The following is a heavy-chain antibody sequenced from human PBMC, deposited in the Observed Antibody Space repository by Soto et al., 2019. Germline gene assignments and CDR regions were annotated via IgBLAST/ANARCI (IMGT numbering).Heavy chain of an antibody. CDR1: GFTFSSYD. CDR3: ARAGSSSWYSGYYYYGMDV. V-gene: IGHV3-13*01. D-gene: IGHD6-13*01. J-gene: IGHJ6*02. Sequence: GGSLRLSCAASGFTFSSYDMHWVRQATGKGLEWVSAIGTAGDTYYPGSVKGRFTISRENAKNSLYLQMNNLRAGDTAVYYCARAGSSSWYSGYYYYGMDVWGQGTTVTVSS. CDR2: IGTAGDT.